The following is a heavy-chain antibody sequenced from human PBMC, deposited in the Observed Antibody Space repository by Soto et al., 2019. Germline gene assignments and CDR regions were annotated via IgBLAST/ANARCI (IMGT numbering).Heavy chain of an antibody. D-gene: IGHD3-9*01. CDR1: GYTFTGYY. CDR2: INPNSGGT. V-gene: IGHV1-2*04. Sequence: RASVKVSCKASGYTFTGYYMHWVRQAPGQGLEWMGWINPNSGGTNYAQKFQGWVTMTRDTSISTAYMELSRLRSDDTAVYYCARTRLYYDILTGPHYYYGMDVWGQGTTVTVSS. J-gene: IGHJ6*02. CDR3: ARTRLYYDILTGPHYYYGMDV.